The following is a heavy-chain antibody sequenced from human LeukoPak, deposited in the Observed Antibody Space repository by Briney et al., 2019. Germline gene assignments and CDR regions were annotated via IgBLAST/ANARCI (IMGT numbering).Heavy chain of an antibody. Sequence: PSETLSLTCAVSGYSISSGYYWGRIRQPPGKGLEWIGSIYHSGSTYYNPSLKSRVTISVDTSKNQFSLKLSSVTAADTAVYYCARQWAPHIVVVPAAAFDIWGQGTMVTVSS. CDR2: IYHSGST. V-gene: IGHV4-38-2*01. CDR3: ARQWAPHIVVVPAAAFDI. J-gene: IGHJ3*02. CDR1: GYSISSGYY. D-gene: IGHD2-2*01.